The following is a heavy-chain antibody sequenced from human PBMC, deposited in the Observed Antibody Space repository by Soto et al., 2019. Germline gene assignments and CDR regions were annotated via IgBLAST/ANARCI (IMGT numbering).Heavy chain of an antibody. V-gene: IGHV3-72*01. CDR3: ARDTGGSYDY. Sequence: EGQLVQSGGGLVQPGGSLRLSCTASGFAFDDYYMDWVRQVPGKGLEWIGRTRDKPINYAAEYVASVKGRFTISRDASKDSMYLQMNTVKTEDTAVYYCARDTGGSYDYWGQGALVIVSS. J-gene: IGHJ4*02. CDR1: GFAFDDYY. D-gene: IGHD1-26*01. CDR2: TRDKPINYAA.